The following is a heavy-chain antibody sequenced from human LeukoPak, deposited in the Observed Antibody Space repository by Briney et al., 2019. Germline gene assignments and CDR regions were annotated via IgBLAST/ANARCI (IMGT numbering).Heavy chain of an antibody. D-gene: IGHD5-18*01. Sequence: PSETLSLTCTVSGGSISSYYWSWIRQPAGKGLEWIGRIYTSGSTNYNPSLKSRVTISLDTSKNQFSLQLTSVTAADTAVYYCARDENTAMVGDVWGKGTTVTVSS. CDR1: GGSISSYY. J-gene: IGHJ6*04. CDR3: ARDENTAMVGDV. CDR2: IYTSGST. V-gene: IGHV4-4*07.